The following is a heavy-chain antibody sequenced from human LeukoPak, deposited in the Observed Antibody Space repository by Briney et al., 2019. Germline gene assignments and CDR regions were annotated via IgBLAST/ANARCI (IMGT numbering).Heavy chain of an antibody. CDR2: ISGTGGST. CDR3: AKDVGELGPFDY. J-gene: IGHJ4*02. CDR1: GFSFSNCA. Sequence: GGSLRLFCAASGFSFSNCAMHWVRQAPGKGLEWVSGISGTGGSTYYADSVKGRFTVSRDNSKKTLFLQMNSLRAEDTAVYFCAKDVGELGPFDYWGQGALVTVSS. V-gene: IGHV3-23*01. D-gene: IGHD3-16*01.